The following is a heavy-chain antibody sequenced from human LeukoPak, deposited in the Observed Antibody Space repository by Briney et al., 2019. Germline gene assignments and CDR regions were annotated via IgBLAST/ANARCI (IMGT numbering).Heavy chain of an antibody. D-gene: IGHD3-22*01. V-gene: IGHV3-21*01. J-gene: IGHJ4*02. CDR1: GLTFSGYN. CDR2: ISSSSIYI. CDR3: ARVGDSSLSYFDY. Sequence: GGSLRLSCAASGLTFSGYNMNWVRQAPGKGLEWVSSISSSSIYIYYADSVKGRFTISRDNAKNSLYLQMNSLRAEDTAVYYCARVGDSSLSYFDYWGQGTLVTVSS.